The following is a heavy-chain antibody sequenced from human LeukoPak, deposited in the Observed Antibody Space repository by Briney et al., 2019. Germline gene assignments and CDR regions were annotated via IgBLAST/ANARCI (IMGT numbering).Heavy chain of an antibody. V-gene: IGHV3-21*01. CDR2: ITSSSSYI. CDR1: GFTFGDYA. CDR3: ARANGYSYGYSFDY. D-gene: IGHD5-18*01. J-gene: IGHJ4*02. Sequence: PGGSLRLSCTASGFTFGDYAMSWFRQAPGKGLEWVSYITSSSSYIYYADSVRGRFTISRDNAKNSLYLQMNSLRAEDTAVYYCARANGYSYGYSFDYWGQGTLVTVSS.